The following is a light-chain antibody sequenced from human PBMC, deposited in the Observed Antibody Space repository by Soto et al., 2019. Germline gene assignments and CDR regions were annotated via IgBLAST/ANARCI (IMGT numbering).Light chain of an antibody. J-gene: IGKJ2*01. V-gene: IGKV1-5*03. CDR3: QQYNSYPYT. CDR1: QSISSW. CDR2: KAS. Sequence: DIQMTQSPSTLSASVGDRVTITCRASQSISSWLAWYQQKPGKAPKLLIYKASSLESGVPSRFSGSGSGTEFTLTISSLQPDDFAAYYCQQYNSYPYTFGQGTKLESK.